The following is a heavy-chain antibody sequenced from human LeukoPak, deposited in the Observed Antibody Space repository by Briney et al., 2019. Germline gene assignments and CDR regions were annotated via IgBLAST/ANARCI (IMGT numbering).Heavy chain of an antibody. CDR1: GGSISSGGYP. CDR2: INHSGST. D-gene: IGHD3-10*01. Sequence: SETLSLTCDVSGGSISSGGYPWSWLRQPPGKGLEWIGYINHSGSTYHNPSLKSRVTISQDRSKNQFSLKLSSVTAADTAVYYCSSSRGIKWGFDYWGQGTLVTVSS. V-gene: IGHV4-30-2*01. J-gene: IGHJ4*02. CDR3: SSSRGIKWGFDY.